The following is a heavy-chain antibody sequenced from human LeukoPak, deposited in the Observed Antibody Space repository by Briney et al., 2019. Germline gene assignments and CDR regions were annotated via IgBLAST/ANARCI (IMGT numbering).Heavy chain of an antibody. CDR3: ARDHGYSGSYGAYDAFDI. Sequence: GASVKVSCKASGGTFSSYAISWVRQAPGQGLEWMGGIIPIFGTANYAQKFQGRVTITADESTSTAYMELSSLRSEDTAVYYCARDHGYSGSYGAYDAFDIWGQGTMVTVSS. CDR2: IIPIFGTA. CDR1: GGTFSSYA. J-gene: IGHJ3*02. D-gene: IGHD1-26*01. V-gene: IGHV1-69*13.